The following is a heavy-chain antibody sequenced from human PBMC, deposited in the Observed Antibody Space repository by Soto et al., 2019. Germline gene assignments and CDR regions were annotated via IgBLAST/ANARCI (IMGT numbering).Heavy chain of an antibody. CDR3: AKDPPGSGWLSDY. J-gene: IGHJ4*02. CDR1: GFTFSIYA. CDR2: IGGSGGGT. Sequence: EVQLLESGGGLVHPGGSLRLSCAASGFTFSIYAMSWVRQAPGKGLEWVSTIGGSGGGTSYADIVRGRFTISRDNSQTPLYLKMNSLRAEDTAVYYCAKDPPGSGWLSDYGGQGPLVTVSS. D-gene: IGHD3-22*01. V-gene: IGHV3-23*01.